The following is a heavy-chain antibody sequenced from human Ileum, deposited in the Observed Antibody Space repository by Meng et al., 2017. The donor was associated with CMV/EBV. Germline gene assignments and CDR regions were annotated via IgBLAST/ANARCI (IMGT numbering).Heavy chain of an antibody. CDR2: TTGSGGST. D-gene: IGHD2-2*01. CDR3: AKDFGRFLKVPAARSDFDY. CDR1: GFTFSDYA. Sequence: GESLKISCAASGFTFSDYAMSWVRQAPGKGLDWVSATTGSGGSTYYADSVKGRFTISRDKSRNTLYLQMNSLRAEDTAVYYCAKDFGRFLKVPAARSDFDYWGQGTLVTVSS. V-gene: IGHV3-23*01. J-gene: IGHJ4*02.